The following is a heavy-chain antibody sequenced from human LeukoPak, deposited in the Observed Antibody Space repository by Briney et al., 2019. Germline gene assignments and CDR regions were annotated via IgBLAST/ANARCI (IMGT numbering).Heavy chain of an antibody. Sequence: RPGGSLRLSCAASAFTFNNYAMNWVRQAPGKGLEWVSGISGGGGTTYYADSVKRRYTISRDNSNNTLYLQMHSLRPYDTAVYYCARDPRGTRYYFDYWGQGTLVTVSS. J-gene: IGHJ4*02. CDR2: ISGGGGTT. V-gene: IGHV3-23*01. D-gene: IGHD5-12*01. CDR3: ARDPRGTRYYFDY. CDR1: AFTFNNYA.